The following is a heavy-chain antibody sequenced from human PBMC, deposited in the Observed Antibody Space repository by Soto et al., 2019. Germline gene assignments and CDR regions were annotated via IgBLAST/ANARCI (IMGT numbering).Heavy chain of an antibody. V-gene: IGHV4-59*01. CDR1: GGSISSYY. D-gene: IGHD3-16*02. J-gene: IGHJ4*02. CDR2: IYYSGST. Sequence: SETLSLTCTVSGGSISSYYWSWIRQPPGKGLVWIGYIYYSGSTNYNPSLKSRVTISVDTSKNQFSLKLSSVTAADAAVYYCAGRMITFGGVIDFDYWGQGTLVTVSS. CDR3: AGRMITFGGVIDFDY.